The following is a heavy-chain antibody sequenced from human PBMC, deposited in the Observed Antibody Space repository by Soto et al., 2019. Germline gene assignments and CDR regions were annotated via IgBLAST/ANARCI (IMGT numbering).Heavy chain of an antibody. CDR1: GGNFITFA. Sequence: QVELVQSGAEVKKPGSSVKVSCKASGGNFITFAISWVRQAPGQGLEWIGEIIPISSTTKSAHKFQDRVTISADGSSSTVNMELRSLNSEDTAIYFCAKKLGIDPFGSYGLDVWGQGTTVTVYS. J-gene: IGHJ6*02. CDR3: AKKLGIDPFGSYGLDV. V-gene: IGHV1-69*01. D-gene: IGHD7-27*01. CDR2: IIPISSTT.